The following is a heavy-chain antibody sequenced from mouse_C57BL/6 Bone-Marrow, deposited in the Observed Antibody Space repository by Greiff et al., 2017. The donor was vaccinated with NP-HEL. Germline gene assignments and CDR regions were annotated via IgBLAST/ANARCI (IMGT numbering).Heavy chain of an antibody. CDR3: TADYYGSSYDFDY. V-gene: IGHV14-4*01. D-gene: IGHD1-1*01. J-gene: IGHJ2*01. CDR2: NDPENGDT. CDR1: GFNIKDDY. Sequence: EVQLQQSGAELVRPGASVKLSCTASGFNIKDDYMHWVKQRPEQGLEWIGWNDPENGDTEYASKFQGKATITADTSSNTAYLQLSSLTSEDTAVYYCTADYYGSSYDFDYWGQGTTLTVSS.